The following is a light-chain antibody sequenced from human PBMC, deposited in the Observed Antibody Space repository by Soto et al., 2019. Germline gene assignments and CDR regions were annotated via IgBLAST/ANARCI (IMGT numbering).Light chain of an antibody. V-gene: IGLV2-8*01. CDR3: ASYGGNNNLL. CDR2: EVN. J-gene: IGLJ2*01. Sequence: QSALTQPPSASGSPGQSVTISCTGTSSDIGGYNYVSWYQQHPDKAPKLMMFEVNRRPSGVPDRFSGSKFVNTASLTVSGLQAEDEADYYCASYGGNNNLLFGGGTKVTVL. CDR1: SSDIGGYNY.